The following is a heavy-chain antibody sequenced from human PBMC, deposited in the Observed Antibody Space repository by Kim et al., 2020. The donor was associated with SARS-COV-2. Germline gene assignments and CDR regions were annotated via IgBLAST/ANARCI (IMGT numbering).Heavy chain of an antibody. V-gene: IGHV1-69*13. CDR1: GGTFSSYA. D-gene: IGHD2-2*01. CDR2: IIPIFGTA. CDR3: ARDNSCCSSITGMDV. Sequence: SVKVSCKASGGTFSSYAISWVRQAPGQGLEWMGGIIPIFGTANYAQKFQGRVTITADESTSTAYMELSSLRSEDTAVYYCARDNSCCSSITGMDVWGQGTTVTVSS. J-gene: IGHJ6*02.